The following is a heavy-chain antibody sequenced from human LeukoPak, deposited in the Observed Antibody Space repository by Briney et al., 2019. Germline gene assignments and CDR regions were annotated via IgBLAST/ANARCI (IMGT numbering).Heavy chain of an antibody. V-gene: IGHV4-34*01. CDR3: AGKLNDY. CDR2: INHSGST. D-gene: IGHD3-10*01. J-gene: IGHJ4*02. Sequence: SETLSLTCAVYGGSFSGYYWSWIRQPPGKGLEWIGEINHSGSTNYNPSLKSRVTISVDTSKNQFSLKLSSVTAADTAVYYCAGKLNDYWGRGTLVTVSS. CDR1: GGSFSGYY.